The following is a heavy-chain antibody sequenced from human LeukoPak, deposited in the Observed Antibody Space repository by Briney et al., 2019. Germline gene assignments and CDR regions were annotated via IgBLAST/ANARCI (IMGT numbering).Heavy chain of an antibody. J-gene: IGHJ5*02. CDR3: AREGQIAAAGRGNWFDP. CDR2: INPNSGGT. V-gene: IGHV1-2*02. Sequence: ASVKVSCKASGYTFTGYYMHWVRQAPGQGLEWMGWINPNSGGTNYAQKFQGRVTMTRDTSISTAYMELSRLRSDDTAVYYRAREGQIAAAGRGNWFDPWGQGTLVTVSS. D-gene: IGHD6-13*01. CDR1: GYTFTGYY.